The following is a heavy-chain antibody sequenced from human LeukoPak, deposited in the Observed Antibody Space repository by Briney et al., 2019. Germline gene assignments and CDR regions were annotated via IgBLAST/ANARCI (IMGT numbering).Heavy chain of an antibody. D-gene: IGHD5-18*01. J-gene: IGHJ4*02. V-gene: IGHV3-23*01. CDR2: ISTSADST. CDR1: GFTFGSYA. CDR3: AKRVSYSDSPFDY. Sequence: PGGSLRLSCAASGFTFGSYAMSWVRQAPGKGLEWVSGISTSADSTYYADSVKGRFTISRDNSKNTLYLQMNSLRAEDTAVYYCAKRVSYSDSPFDYWGQGTLVTVSS.